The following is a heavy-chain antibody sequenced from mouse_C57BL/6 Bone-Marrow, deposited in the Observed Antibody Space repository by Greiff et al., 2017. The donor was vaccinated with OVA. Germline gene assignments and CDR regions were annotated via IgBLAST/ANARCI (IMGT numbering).Heavy chain of an antibody. CDR1: GFTFTDYY. J-gene: IGHJ4*01. Sequence: EVKLMESGGGLVQPGGSLSLSCAASGFTFTDYYMSWVRQPPGKALEWFGFIRNTANGSTTEYSASVKGRFTISRDNSQSILYLQMNALRAEDSATYYCAKGGNLDNYWGQGTSVTVAS. V-gene: IGHV7-3*03. CDR2: IRNTANGSTT. CDR3: AKGGNLDNY. D-gene: IGHD2-1*01.